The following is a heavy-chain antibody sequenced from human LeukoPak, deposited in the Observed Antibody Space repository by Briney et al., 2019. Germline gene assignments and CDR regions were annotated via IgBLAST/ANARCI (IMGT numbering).Heavy chain of an antibody. CDR2: IHHSGST. CDR1: GGSISSSHW. D-gene: IGHD3-10*01. Sequence: SETLSLTCTVSGGSISSSHWWTWVRQPPGKGLEGIGEIHHSGSTKHSPPVRSRVTISLDKSKNQFSLNLPSVTAADTAVYYCTRDIGLGSYYIPLSFDYWGQGTLVTVSS. CDR3: TRDIGLGSYYIPLSFDY. J-gene: IGHJ4*02. V-gene: IGHV4-4*02.